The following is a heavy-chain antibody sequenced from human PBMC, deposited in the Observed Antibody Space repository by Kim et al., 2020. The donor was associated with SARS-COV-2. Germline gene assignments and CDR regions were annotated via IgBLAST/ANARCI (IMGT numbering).Heavy chain of an antibody. CDR2: ICYSGTT. CDR1: GGSINEYC. V-gene: IGHV4-59*13. J-gene: IGHJ4*02. CDR3: ARGDQRHLRRPFDY. D-gene: IGHD6-25*01. Sequence: SETLSLTCTVSGGSINEYCWNWIRQSPGKGLQWIGHICYSGTTLYNPALKRRVTISVDTSKNQFSLNLTSVTAADTAVYYCARGDQRHLRRPFDYWGQGTLVTVSS.